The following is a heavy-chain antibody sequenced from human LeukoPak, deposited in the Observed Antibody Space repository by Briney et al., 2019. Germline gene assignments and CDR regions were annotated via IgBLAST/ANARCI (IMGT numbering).Heavy chain of an antibody. CDR3: TRGETGVGTSFDY. Sequence: SQTLSLTCAISGDNVSSHSAAWNWIRQSPSRGLEWLGRTYYRSKWYNDYAVSVKSRITISPDTSKNQFSLQLNSVTPEDTAVYYCTRGETGVGTSFDYWGQGTLVTVSS. CDR1: GDNVSSHSAA. D-gene: IGHD3-10*01. J-gene: IGHJ4*02. V-gene: IGHV6-1*01. CDR2: TYYRSKWYN.